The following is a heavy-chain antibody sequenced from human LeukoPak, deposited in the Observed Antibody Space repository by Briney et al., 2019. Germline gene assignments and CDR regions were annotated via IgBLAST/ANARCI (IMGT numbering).Heavy chain of an antibody. D-gene: IGHD5-18*01. CDR3: ARDLVDTAMVTSLNFDY. V-gene: IGHV1-2*02. CDR2: INPNSGGT. J-gene: IGHJ4*02. CDR1: GYTFTGYY. Sequence: ASVKVSCTASGYTFTGYYMHWVRQAPGQGLEWMGWINPNSGGTNYAQKFQGRVIMTRDTSISTAYMELSRLRSDDTAVYYCARDLVDTAMVTSLNFDYWGQGTLVTVSS.